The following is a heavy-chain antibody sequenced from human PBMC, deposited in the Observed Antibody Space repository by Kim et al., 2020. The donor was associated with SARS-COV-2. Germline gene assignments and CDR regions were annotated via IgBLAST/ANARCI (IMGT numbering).Heavy chain of an antibody. CDR2: ISGSGGST. CDR3: AKSSIRFLEWLSQNYYYYGMDV. V-gene: IGHV3-23*01. J-gene: IGHJ6*02. Sequence: GGSLRLSCAASGFTFSSYAMSWVRQAPGKGLEWVSAISGSGGSTYYADSVKGRFTISRDNSKNTLYLQMNSLRAEDTAVYYCAKSSIRFLEWLSQNYYYYGMDVWGQGTTVTVSS. CDR1: GFTFSSYA. D-gene: IGHD3-3*01.